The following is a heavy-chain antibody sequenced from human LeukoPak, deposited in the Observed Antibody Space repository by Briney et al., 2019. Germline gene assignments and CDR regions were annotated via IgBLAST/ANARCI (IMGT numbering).Heavy chain of an antibody. V-gene: IGHV5-51*01. J-gene: IGHJ3*02. CDR3: ARPRSSYGYSDAFDI. CDR2: IYPGDSDT. D-gene: IGHD5-18*01. Sequence: GESLKISCKGSGYTFTSYWIAWVRQMPGKGLEWMGIIYPGDSDTRYSPSFQGQVTISADKSISTAYLQWSSLKASDTAMYYCARPRSSYGYSDAFDIWGQGTMVTVSS. CDR1: GYTFTSYW.